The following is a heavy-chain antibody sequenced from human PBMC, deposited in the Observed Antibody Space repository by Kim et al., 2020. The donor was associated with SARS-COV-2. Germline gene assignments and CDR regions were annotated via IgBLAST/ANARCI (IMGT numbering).Heavy chain of an antibody. V-gene: IGHV1-3*01. Sequence: ASVKVSCKASGYTFTSYAMHWVRQAPGQRLEWMGWINAGNGNTKYSQKFQGRVTITRDTSASTAYMELSSLRSEDTAVYYCARGHIDYDILTGSPWGQGTLVTVSS. CDR3: ARGHIDYDILTGSP. CDR1: GYTFTSYA. CDR2: INAGNGNT. J-gene: IGHJ4*02. D-gene: IGHD3-9*01.